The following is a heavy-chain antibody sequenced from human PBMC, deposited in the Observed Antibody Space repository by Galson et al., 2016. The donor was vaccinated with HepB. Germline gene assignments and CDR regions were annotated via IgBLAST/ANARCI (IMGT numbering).Heavy chain of an antibody. Sequence: QSGAEVKKPGESLRISCKGSGYTFTSYWIIWVRQMPGKGLEWMGRIDPSDPLTNYSPSSEGLVTISADKSITTAYLQWSSLKSADTAMYYCARQGKDTTGWMEGGLDVWGQGTTVTVSS. D-gene: IGHD2/OR15-2a*01. V-gene: IGHV5-10-1*01. CDR1: GYTFTSYW. CDR3: ARQGKDTTGWMEGGLDV. CDR2: IDPSDPLT. J-gene: IGHJ6*02.